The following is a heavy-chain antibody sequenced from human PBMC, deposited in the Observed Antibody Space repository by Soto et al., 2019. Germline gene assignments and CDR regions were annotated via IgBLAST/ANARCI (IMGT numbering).Heavy chain of an antibody. CDR2: IYHSGST. D-gene: IGHD6-13*01. CDR3: ARRVAIAAAEYYYYYYGMDV. V-gene: IGHV4-4*02. CDR1: GGSIISSNC. J-gene: IGHJ6*02. Sequence: PSETLSLTCAVSGGSIISSNCWSWVRQPPGKGLEWIGEIYHSGSTNYNPSLKSRVTISVDKYKNQFSLKLSSVTAADTEVYYCARRVAIAAAEYYYYYYGMDVWGQGTMVTVSS.